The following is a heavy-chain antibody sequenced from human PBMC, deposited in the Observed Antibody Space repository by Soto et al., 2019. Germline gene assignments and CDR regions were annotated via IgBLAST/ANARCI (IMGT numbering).Heavy chain of an antibody. J-gene: IGHJ4*02. CDR2: VNHSGST. D-gene: IGHD6-6*01. Sequence: QVQLQQWGAGLLKPSETLSLTCAVYGGSFSGYYWSWIRQPPGKGLEWIGEVNHSGSTNYNPSLKSRVTISVDTSKNQFSLKLSSVTAADTAVYYCARGGRGKQLVRGKNNYFDYWGQGTLVTVSS. CDR1: GGSFSGYY. CDR3: ARGGRGKQLVRGKNNYFDY. V-gene: IGHV4-34*01.